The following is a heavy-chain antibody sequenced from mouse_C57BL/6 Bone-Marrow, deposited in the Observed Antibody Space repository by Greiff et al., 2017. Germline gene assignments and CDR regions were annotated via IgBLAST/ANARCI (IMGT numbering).Heavy chain of an antibody. CDR2: FYPGSGSI. D-gene: IGHD2-2*01. J-gene: IGHJ3*01. CDR3: ARHEEGLWLRRSWFAY. V-gene: IGHV1-62-2*01. Sequence: QVQLKESGAELVKPGASVKLSCKASGYTFTEYTIHWVKQRSGQGLEWVGWFYPGSGSIKYNEKFKDKATLTADKSSSTVYMELSRLTSEDSAVYFFARHEEGLWLRRSWFAYWGQGTLVTVSA. CDR1: GYTFTEYT.